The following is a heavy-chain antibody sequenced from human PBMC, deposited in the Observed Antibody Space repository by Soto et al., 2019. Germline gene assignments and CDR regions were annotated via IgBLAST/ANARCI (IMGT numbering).Heavy chain of an antibody. V-gene: IGHV1-18*01. J-gene: IGHJ6*03. Sequence: ASMKVSCQASGYTFTNYGITWVRQAPGQGLEWMGWISAYNGDTHYTPKLQGRVTMTTATSTSTAYMELRGLRSDDTAVYYYARVRQVVGYIYYYMDVWGKGTTVTVSS. CDR2: ISAYNGDT. CDR1: GYTFTNYG. D-gene: IGHD6-25*01. CDR3: ARVRQVVGYIYYYMDV.